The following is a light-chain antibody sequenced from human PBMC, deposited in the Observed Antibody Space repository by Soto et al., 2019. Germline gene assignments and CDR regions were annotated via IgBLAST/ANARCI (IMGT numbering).Light chain of an antibody. CDR2: EGT. V-gene: IGLV2-23*01. CDR3: SSDAGRVV. J-gene: IGLJ2*01. CDR1: SSDVGGYNL. Sequence: QSALTQPASVSGSPGQSITISCTGTSSDVGGYNLVSWYQQHPGKAPKLIIYEGTHRPSGVANRFSGSKSGNTASLTISGLQAEDEAHYYCSSDAGRVVFGGGTKLTVL.